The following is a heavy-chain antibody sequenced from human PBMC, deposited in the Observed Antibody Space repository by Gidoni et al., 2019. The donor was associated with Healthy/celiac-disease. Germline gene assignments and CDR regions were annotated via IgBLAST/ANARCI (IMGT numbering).Heavy chain of an antibody. CDR1: GYTFTSYY. V-gene: IGHV1-46*04. Sequence: VPLVQSGAEVKKPGAEETVSRKASGYTFTSYYMHWVRQAPGQGIEWMGIINPSCGSTSYAQKLQGRVTMTRDTSTSTVYMELSSLRSEDTAVYYCARGSEGRFLEWQPGGYWGQGTLVTVSS. J-gene: IGHJ4*02. D-gene: IGHD3-3*01. CDR3: ARGSEGRFLEWQPGGY. CDR2: INPSCGST.